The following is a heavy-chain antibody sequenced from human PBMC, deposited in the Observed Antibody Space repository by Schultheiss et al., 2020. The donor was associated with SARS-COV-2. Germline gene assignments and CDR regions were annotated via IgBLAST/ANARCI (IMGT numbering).Heavy chain of an antibody. D-gene: IGHD3-16*01. CDR3: ARVGGQLCPRGLALDV. CDR2: ISSSSSYI. J-gene: IGHJ6*02. CDR1: GFTFSSYS. Sequence: GESLKISCAASGFTFSSYSMNWVRQAPGKGLEWVSSISSSSSYIYYADSVKGRFTISRDNAKNSLYLQMNSLRAEDTAVYYCARVGGQLCPRGLALDVWGQGTTVTVSS. V-gene: IGHV3-21*01.